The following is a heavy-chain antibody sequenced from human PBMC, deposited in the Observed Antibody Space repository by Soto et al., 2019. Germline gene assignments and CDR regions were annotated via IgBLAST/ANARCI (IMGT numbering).Heavy chain of an antibody. CDR3: ARSNQLPRLISRYFDTLDY. CDR2: ISSSSSYI. CDR1: GFTFSSYS. J-gene: IGHJ4*02. Sequence: GSLRLSCAASGFTFSSYSMNWVRQAPGKGLEWVSSISSSSSYIYYADSVKGRFTISRDNAKNSLYLQMNSLRAEDTAVYYCARSNQLPRLISRYFDTLDYWGQGTLVTVSS. D-gene: IGHD3-9*01. V-gene: IGHV3-21*01.